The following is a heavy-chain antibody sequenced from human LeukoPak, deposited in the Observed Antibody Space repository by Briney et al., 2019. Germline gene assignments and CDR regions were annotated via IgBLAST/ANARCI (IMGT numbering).Heavy chain of an antibody. CDR1: GGSISSDY. V-gene: IGHV4-59*08. CDR3: ARPWQYYYYMDV. CDR2: IYYSRST. J-gene: IGHJ6*03. Sequence: SETLSLTCTVSGGSISSDYWGWIRQSPGKGLEWIGYIYYSRSTNYNPSFESRVTISKDTSKNQVSLKLSSVTAADTAVYYCARPWQYYYYMDVWGKGTTVTVSS. D-gene: IGHD5-24*01.